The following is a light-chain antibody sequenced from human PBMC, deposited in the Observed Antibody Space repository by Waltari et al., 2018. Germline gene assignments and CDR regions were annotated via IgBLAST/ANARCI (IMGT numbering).Light chain of an antibody. CDR2: EGS. V-gene: IGLV2-23*01. CDR3: CSYAGSSTLV. Sequence: QSALTQPASVSGSPGQSITISCTGTSSYVGSYNLVSWYQQNPGKAPKLMIYEGSKRPSGVSNRFSGSKSGNTASLTIAGLQAEDEADYYCCSYAGSSTLVFGGGTKLTVL. CDR1: SSYVGSYNL. J-gene: IGLJ2*01.